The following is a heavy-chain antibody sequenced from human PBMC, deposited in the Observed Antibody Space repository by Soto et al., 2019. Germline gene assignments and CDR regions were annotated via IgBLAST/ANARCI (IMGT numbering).Heavy chain of an antibody. Sequence: QVQLQQWGAGLLKPSETLSLTCAVYGGSFSGYYWSWIRQPPGKGLEWIGEINHSGSTNYNPSLRGRDPITEDPAKNMFPRRRGSVPPGDTFVYYWASGDAHHPGGQGTRFTFPP. CDR2: INHSGST. V-gene: IGHV4-34*01. CDR1: GGSFSGYY. J-gene: IGHJ4*02. CDR3: ASGDAHHP.